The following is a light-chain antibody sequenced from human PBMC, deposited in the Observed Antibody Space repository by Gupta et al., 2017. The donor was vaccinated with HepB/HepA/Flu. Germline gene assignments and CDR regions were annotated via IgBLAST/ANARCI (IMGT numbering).Light chain of an antibody. V-gene: IGKV3-15*01. CDR3: QQYNYWPVT. CDR1: QSVSSN. Sequence: EIVMTQSPAKMSGFPGDRVTLSCWASQSVSSNLAWYQQKPGQSPRLLIYGISTRATGTPARFSGSGSGTDFTLIISSLQSEDFAVYFCQQYNYWPVTFGRGTKVEI. CDR2: GIS. J-gene: IGKJ1*01.